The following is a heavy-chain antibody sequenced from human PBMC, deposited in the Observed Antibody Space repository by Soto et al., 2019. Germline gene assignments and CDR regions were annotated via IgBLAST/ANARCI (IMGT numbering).Heavy chain of an antibody. V-gene: IGHV4-59*08. D-gene: IGHD5-18*01. CDR1: GGSISNYY. J-gene: IGHJ4*02. CDR3: ASNSYGYIFYDH. CDR2: IYYSGTT. Sequence: SETLSLTCTVSGGSISNYYWTWIRQPPGKGLQWIGYIYYSGTTNYNPSLKSRVTISVDTSKNQFSLKLSSVTAADTAVYYCASNSYGYIFYDHWGQGTLVTVSS.